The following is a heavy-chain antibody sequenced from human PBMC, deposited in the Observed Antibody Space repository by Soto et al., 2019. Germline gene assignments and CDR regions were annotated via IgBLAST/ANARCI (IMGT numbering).Heavy chain of an antibody. CDR1: GGTFSSYA. CDR2: IIPIFGTA. Sequence: ASVKVSCKASGGTFSSYAISWVRQAPGQGLEWMGGIIPIFGTANYAQKFQGRVTITADESTSTAYMELSSLRSEDTAVYYCATQRGDFWSGYYTPKASDYWGQGTLVTVSS. D-gene: IGHD3-3*01. V-gene: IGHV1-69*13. CDR3: ATQRGDFWSGYYTPKASDY. J-gene: IGHJ4*02.